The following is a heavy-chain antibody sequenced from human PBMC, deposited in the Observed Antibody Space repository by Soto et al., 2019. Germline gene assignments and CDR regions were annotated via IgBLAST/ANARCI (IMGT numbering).Heavy chain of an antibody. D-gene: IGHD3-22*01. CDR2: IIPIFGTA. CDR3: ARSFGYYDSSGYGAEHYWYFDL. CDR1: GGTFSSYA. V-gene: IGHV1-69*01. J-gene: IGHJ2*01. Sequence: QVQLVQSGAEVKKPGSSVKVSCKASGGTFSSYAISWVRQAPGQGLEWMGGIIPIFGTANYAQKFQGRVTITADESTSTAYMELSSLRSEDTAVYYCARSFGYYDSSGYGAEHYWYFDLWGRGTLVTVSS.